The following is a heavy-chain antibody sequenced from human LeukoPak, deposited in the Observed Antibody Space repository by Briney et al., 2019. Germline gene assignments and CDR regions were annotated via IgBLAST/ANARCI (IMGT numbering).Heavy chain of an antibody. CDR3: ARDHDYVWGSYRYLFDY. CDR1: GYTFTGYY. CDR2: INPNSGGT. V-gene: IGHV1-2*02. Sequence: ASVKVSCKASGYTFTGYYMHWVRQAPGQGHEWMGWINPNSGGTNYAQKFQGRVTMTRDTSISTAYMELSRLRSDDTAVYYCARDHDYVWGSYRYLFDYWGQGTLVTVSS. D-gene: IGHD3-16*02. J-gene: IGHJ4*02.